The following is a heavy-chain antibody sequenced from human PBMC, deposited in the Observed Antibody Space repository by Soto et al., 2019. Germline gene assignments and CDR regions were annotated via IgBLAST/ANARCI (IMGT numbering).Heavy chain of an antibody. CDR1: GFTFSSYG. V-gene: IGHV3-30*03. D-gene: IGHD1-26*01. CDR2: ISYDGSNK. Sequence: GGSLRLSCAASGFTFSSYGMHWVRQAPGKGLEWVAVISYDGSNKYYADSVKGRFTISRDNSKNTLYLQMNSLRAEDTAVYYCACCNPWEGYFDYWGQGTLVTVSS. J-gene: IGHJ4*02. CDR3: ACCNPWEGYFDY.